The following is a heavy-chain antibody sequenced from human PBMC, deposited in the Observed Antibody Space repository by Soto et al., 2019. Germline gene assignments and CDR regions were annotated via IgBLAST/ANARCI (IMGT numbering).Heavy chain of an antibody. V-gene: IGHV3-48*02. D-gene: IGHD1-26*01. CDR3: ARVRGFYSGSERGGLGMDV. CDR2: ISSSSSTI. Sequence: GGSLRLSCAASGFAFGSYSMNWVRQAPGKGLEWVSYISSSSSTIYYADSVKGRFTISRDNAKNSLYLQMNSLRDEDTAVYYCARVRGFYSGSERGGLGMDVWGQGTTVTVSS. CDR1: GFAFGSYS. J-gene: IGHJ6*02.